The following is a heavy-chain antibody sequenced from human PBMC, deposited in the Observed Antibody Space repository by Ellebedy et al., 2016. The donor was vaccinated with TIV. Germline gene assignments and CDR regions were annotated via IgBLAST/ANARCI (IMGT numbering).Heavy chain of an antibody. Sequence: ASVKVSCKASGFTFTSSAVQWVRQARGQRLEWIGWIVVGSGNTNYAQKFQERVTITRDMSTSTAYMELSSLRSEDTAVYYCATRTTGTVEYYYYGMDVWGQGTTVTVSS. CDR1: GFTFTSSA. J-gene: IGHJ6*02. D-gene: IGHD1-1*01. CDR2: IVVGSGNT. CDR3: ATRTTGTVEYYYYGMDV. V-gene: IGHV1-58*01.